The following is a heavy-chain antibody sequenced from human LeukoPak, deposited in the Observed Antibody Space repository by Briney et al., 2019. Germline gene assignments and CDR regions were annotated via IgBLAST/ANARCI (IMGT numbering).Heavy chain of an antibody. CDR1: GDSINSYH. V-gene: IGHV4-4*07. CDR2: IHMSGST. CDR3: ARDDSSRDDSGGYHY. D-gene: IGHD3-22*01. J-gene: IGHJ4*02. Sequence: SDTLSLTCTVSGDSINSYHWSWLRQPAGKGLEWIGRIHMSGSTNYNPSLQGRVAISMDNSKNQFSLKLKSVTAADTAVYYCARDDSSRDDSGGYHYWGQGTLVTISS.